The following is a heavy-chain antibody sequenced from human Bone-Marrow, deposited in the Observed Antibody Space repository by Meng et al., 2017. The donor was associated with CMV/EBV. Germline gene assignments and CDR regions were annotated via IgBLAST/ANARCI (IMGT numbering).Heavy chain of an antibody. CDR3: ASGPIFGDFFDY. D-gene: IGHD3-3*01. J-gene: IGHJ4*02. V-gene: IGHV3-11*06. Sequence: GESLKISCAASGFTFSDYYMSWIRQAPGKGLEWVSSISSSSSYIYYADSVEGRFTISRDNAKNSLYLQMNSLRAEDTAVYYCASGPIFGDFFDYWGQRTLVSVSS. CDR1: GFTFSDYY. CDR2: ISSSSSYI.